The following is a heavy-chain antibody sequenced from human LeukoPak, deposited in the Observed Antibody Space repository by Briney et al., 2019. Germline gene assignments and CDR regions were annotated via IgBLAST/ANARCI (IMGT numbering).Heavy chain of an antibody. CDR2: INPNSGGT. CDR3: ARCRDSRGSSPIWFGELEYYFDY. J-gene: IGHJ4*02. CDR1: GYTFTGYY. V-gene: IGHV1-2*02. D-gene: IGHD3-10*01. Sequence: ASVKVSCKASGYTFTGYYMHWVRQAPGQGLEWMGWINPNSGGTNYAQKFQGRVTMTRDTSISTAYMELSRLRSDDTAVYYCARCRDSRGSSPIWFGELEYYFDYWGQGTLVTVSS.